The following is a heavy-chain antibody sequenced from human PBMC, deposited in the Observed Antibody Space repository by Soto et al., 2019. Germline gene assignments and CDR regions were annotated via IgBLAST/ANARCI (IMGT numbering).Heavy chain of an antibody. Sequence: QVQLQESGPGLVKPSETLSLTCAVSGASIRSYHWSWIRQPAGKGLEWIGRMQHTGNTNYNPSLKSRVTMTMDTSKKQISLKMTSVTAADTAGYFCAKDVSSRRWFDPWGQGILVIVSS. CDR3: AKDVSSRRWFDP. CDR1: GASIRSYH. V-gene: IGHV4-4*07. J-gene: IGHJ5*02. CDR2: MQHTGNT. D-gene: IGHD3-16*01.